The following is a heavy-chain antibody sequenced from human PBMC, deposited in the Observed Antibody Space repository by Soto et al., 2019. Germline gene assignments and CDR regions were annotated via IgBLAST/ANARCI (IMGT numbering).Heavy chain of an antibody. Sequence: GGSLRLSCAASGFTFSDYYMSWIRQAPGKGLEWVSYISSSGSTIYYADSVKGRFTISRDNAKNSLYLQMNSLRAEDTAVYYCARDAGYSNRPFYYMDVWGKGTTVTVSS. V-gene: IGHV3-11*01. CDR3: ARDAGYSNRPFYYMDV. J-gene: IGHJ6*03. D-gene: IGHD4-4*01. CDR1: GFTFSDYY. CDR2: ISSSGSTI.